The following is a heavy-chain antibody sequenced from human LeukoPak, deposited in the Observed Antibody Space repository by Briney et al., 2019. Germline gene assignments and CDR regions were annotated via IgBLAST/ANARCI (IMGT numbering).Heavy chain of an antibody. V-gene: IGHV4-59*01. D-gene: IGHD3-22*01. CDR1: GGSISSYY. J-gene: IGHJ4*02. Sequence: SETLPLTCTVSGGSISSYYWSWIRQPPGKGLEWIGYIYYSGSTNYNPSLKSRVTISVDTSKNQFSLKLSSVTAADTAVYYCARTHDSSGTIDYWGQGTLVTVSS. CDR2: IYYSGST. CDR3: ARTHDSSGTIDY.